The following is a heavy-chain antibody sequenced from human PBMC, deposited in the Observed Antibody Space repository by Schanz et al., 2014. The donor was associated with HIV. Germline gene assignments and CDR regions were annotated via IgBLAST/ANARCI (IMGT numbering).Heavy chain of an antibody. CDR3: AKSRGDSWPYGMDV. D-gene: IGHD4-17*01. CDR1: GFPFSSSV. Sequence: EVQILESGGGLVQPGGSLRLSCVVSGFPFSSSVMSWVRQAPGKGLEWVSAISGSGGSTYYADSVKGRFTISRDNSKNTLYLQMNSLRAEDTAVYYCAKSRGDSWPYGMDVWGQGTTVTVSS. V-gene: IGHV3-23*01. CDR2: ISGSGGST. J-gene: IGHJ6*02.